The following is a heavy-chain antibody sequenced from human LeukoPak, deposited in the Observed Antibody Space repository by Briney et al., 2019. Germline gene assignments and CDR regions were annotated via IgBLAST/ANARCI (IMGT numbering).Heavy chain of an antibody. D-gene: IGHD3-22*01. Sequence: GGSLRLSCAASGFTFSSYGMSWVRQAPGKGLEWVSAISGSGGSTYYADSVKGRFTISRDNAKNSLYLQMNSLRDEDTAVYYCARDAHYYDSSQVDYWGQGTLVTVSS. J-gene: IGHJ4*02. V-gene: IGHV3-23*01. CDR1: GFTFSSYG. CDR2: ISGSGGST. CDR3: ARDAHYYDSSQVDY.